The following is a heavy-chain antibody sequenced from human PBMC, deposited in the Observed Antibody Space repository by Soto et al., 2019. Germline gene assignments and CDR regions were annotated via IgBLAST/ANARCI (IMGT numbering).Heavy chain of an antibody. CDR2: INPNSGGT. CDR3: ARGYCSSTSCYMMRADY. J-gene: IGHJ4*02. Sequence: VASVKVSCKASGYTFTGYYMHWVRQAPGQGLEWMGWINPNSGGTNYAQKFQGRVTMTRDTSISTAYMELSRLRSDDTAVYYCARGYCSSTSCYMMRADYWGQGTLATVSS. CDR1: GYTFTGYY. D-gene: IGHD2-2*02. V-gene: IGHV1-2*02.